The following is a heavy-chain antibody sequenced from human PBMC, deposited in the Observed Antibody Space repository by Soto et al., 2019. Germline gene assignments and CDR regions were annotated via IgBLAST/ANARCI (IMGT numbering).Heavy chain of an antibody. CDR1: EFSLSTTGVG. D-gene: IGHD1-26*01. CDR3: AHSASVPCCYYFDY. CDR2: IYWNDDR. J-gene: IGHJ4*02. Sequence: QITLKESGPTLVKPTQTLTLTCTFSEFSLSTTGVGVGWIRQPPGKALEWLALIYWNDDRRYSPSLKSRLTITTDTSKNQVVLTMSNMDPVDTATYYCAHSASVPCCYYFDYWGQGTLVTVSS. V-gene: IGHV2-5*01.